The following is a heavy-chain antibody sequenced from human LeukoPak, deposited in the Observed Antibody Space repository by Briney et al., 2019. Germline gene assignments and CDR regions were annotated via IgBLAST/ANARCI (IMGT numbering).Heavy chain of an antibody. J-gene: IGHJ3*01. CDR1: GGSISSSSYY. CDR3: AHFRGGAFDF. Sequence: SETLSLTCTVSGGSISSSSYYWGWIRQPPGKGLEWIGSIYYSGSTYYNPSLKSRVTISVDTSKNQFALKLSSVTAADTAVYYCAHFRGGAFDFWGQGTMVTVSA. V-gene: IGHV4-39*01. CDR2: IYYSGST. D-gene: IGHD3-16*01.